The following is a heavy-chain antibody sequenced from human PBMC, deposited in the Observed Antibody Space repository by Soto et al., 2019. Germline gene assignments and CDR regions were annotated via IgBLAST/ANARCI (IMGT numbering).Heavy chain of an antibody. V-gene: IGHV3-30*18. J-gene: IGHJ3*02. D-gene: IGHD3-16*01. Sequence: GGSLRLSCAASGFTFSTYGMHWVRQAPGKGLQWVALISYDGSNKYYADSVKGRFTISRDNSKNTLYLQMNSLRAEDTALYYCAKMGALHDAFDIWGQGTMVTVSS. CDR1: GFTFSTYG. CDR2: ISYDGSNK. CDR3: AKMGALHDAFDI.